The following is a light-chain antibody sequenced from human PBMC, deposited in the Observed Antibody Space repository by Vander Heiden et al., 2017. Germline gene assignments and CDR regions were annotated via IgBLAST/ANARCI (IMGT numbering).Light chain of an antibody. Sequence: QSALTQPRSVSGSPGQSVTISCSGTSSDVGAYDYVSWYQQHPGKAPKLLIYDVTKWPSGVPDPFSGSKSGNTATLTISGLLAEDEAGYFCCSYAGSYTWGFGGGTKVTVL. V-gene: IGLV2-11*01. CDR2: DVT. J-gene: IGLJ3*02. CDR3: CSYAGSYTWG. CDR1: SSDVGAYDY.